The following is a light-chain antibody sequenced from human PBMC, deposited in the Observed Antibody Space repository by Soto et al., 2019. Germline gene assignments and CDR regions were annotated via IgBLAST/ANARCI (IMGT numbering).Light chain of an antibody. V-gene: IGLV1-40*01. Sequence: QSVLTQLPSVSGAPGQRVTISCTGSSSNIGAGYDVHWYQQLPGTAPKLLIYGNSNRPSGVPDRFSGSKSGTSASLAITGLQAEDEADYYCQSYDSSLRGWVVFGGGTKLTVL. CDR3: QSYDSSLRGWVV. CDR1: SSNIGAGYD. J-gene: IGLJ2*01. CDR2: GNS.